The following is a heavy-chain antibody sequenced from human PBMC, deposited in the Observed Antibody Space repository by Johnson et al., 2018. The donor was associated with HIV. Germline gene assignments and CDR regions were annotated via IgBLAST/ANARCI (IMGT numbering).Heavy chain of an antibody. CDR2: ISSSGSSV. Sequence: QVQLVESGGGLVKPGGSLRLSCAASGFTFSAYYMSWIRQAPGKGLECLAYISSSGSSVYYADSVKGRFTISRDNAKNSLYLQMNSLRAGDTAVYYCARGERFGGTQEAFDIWGQGTMVTVSS. CDR3: ARGERFGGTQEAFDI. J-gene: IGHJ3*02. CDR1: GFTFSAYY. V-gene: IGHV3-11*04. D-gene: IGHD1-26*01.